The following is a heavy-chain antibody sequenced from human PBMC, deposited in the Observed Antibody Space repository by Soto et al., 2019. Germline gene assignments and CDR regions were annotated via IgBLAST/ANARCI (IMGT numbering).Heavy chain of an antibody. CDR2: IGGSGGTT. CDR1: GFTFSNYA. V-gene: IGHV3-23*01. J-gene: IGHJ5*01. D-gene: IGHD3-16*01. Sequence: GGSLRLSCAASGFTFSNYAMNWVRQAPGKGLEWVSSIGGSGGTTYYADSVKGRFTISRDNSKYTLHLQMNSLTVEDTAVYACVKGGWLDFWGQGTLVTVSS. CDR3: VKGGWLDF.